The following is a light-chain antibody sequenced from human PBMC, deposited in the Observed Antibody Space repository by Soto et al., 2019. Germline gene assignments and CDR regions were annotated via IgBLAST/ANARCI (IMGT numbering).Light chain of an antibody. V-gene: IGKV3D-15*01. CDR3: QHYNNWPFT. CDR2: GVS. CDR1: QSVDTN. Sequence: EIVMTQSPATLSLSPGDTATLSCRASQSVDTNLAWYVQKPGQAPRRLMYGVSTWGTGVTARFSGSGSGTEFTLTISSLQSEDFAVYYCQHYNNWPFTFGQGTKLEIK. J-gene: IGKJ2*01.